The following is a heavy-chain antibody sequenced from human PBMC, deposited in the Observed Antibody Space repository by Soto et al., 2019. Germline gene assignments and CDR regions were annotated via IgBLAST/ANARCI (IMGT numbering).Heavy chain of an antibody. CDR2: IYYSGST. CDR1: GGSVSSGSYY. CDR3: ARDNYYYDSSGYYEGCWFDP. J-gene: IGHJ5*02. V-gene: IGHV4-61*01. Sequence: PSETLSLTCTVSGGSVSSGSYYWSWIRQPPGKGLEWIGYIYYSGSTNYNPSLKSRVTISVDTSKNQFSLKLSSVTAADTAVYYCARDNYYYDSSGYYEGCWFDPWGQGTLVTVSS. D-gene: IGHD3-22*01.